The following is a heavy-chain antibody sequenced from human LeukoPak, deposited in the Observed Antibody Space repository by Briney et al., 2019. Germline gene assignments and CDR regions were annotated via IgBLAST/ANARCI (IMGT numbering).Heavy chain of an antibody. CDR3: ARMSGGDY. D-gene: IGHD3-10*02. V-gene: IGHV1-18*01. CDR2: ISAYNGNT. CDR1: GYTFTSYG. J-gene: IGHJ4*02. Sequence: ASVKVSCKASGYTFTSYGISWVRQAPGQGLEWMGWISAYNGNTNYAQKLQGRVTITRNTSISTAYMELSSLRSEDTAVYYCARMSGGDYWGQGTLVTVSS.